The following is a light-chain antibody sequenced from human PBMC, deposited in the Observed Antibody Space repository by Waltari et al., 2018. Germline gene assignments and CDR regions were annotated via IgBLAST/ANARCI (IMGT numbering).Light chain of an antibody. J-gene: IGKJ4*01. CDR2: DTS. V-gene: IGKV3-11*01. Sequence: IVLTQSPATLSLFPGERATLSCRASQSVRNYLAWYQQKPGQAPRLLIYDTSNRATGIPVRFSGIGSGTDFTLTISNLEPEDFAVYYCQHRSVWPLTFGGGTKVEIK. CDR1: QSVRNY. CDR3: QHRSVWPLT.